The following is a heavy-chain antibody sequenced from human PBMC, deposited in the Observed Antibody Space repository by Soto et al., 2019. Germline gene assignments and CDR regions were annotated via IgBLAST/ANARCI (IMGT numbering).Heavy chain of an antibody. V-gene: IGHV2-5*02. J-gene: IGHJ6*02. D-gene: IGHD1-1*01. CDR3: AHRKIQLERYYYGMDV. CDR2: IYWDDDK. Sequence: QITLKESGPTLVKPTQTLTLTCTFSGFSLSTSGVGVGWIRQPPGKALEWLALIYWDDDKRYSPSLKSRLTITKDTSKNQVVLTMTNMDPVDTATYYCAHRKIQLERYYYGMDVWGQGTTVTVSS. CDR1: GFSLSTSGVG.